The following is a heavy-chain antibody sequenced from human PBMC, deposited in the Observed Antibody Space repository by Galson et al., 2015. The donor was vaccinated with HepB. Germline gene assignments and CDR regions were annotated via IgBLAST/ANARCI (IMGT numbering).Heavy chain of an antibody. V-gene: IGHV2-5*02. J-gene: IGHJ4*02. D-gene: IGHD3-9*01. Sequence: PALVKPTQTLTLSCTFSGFSLSTNGVGVGWIRQPPGKALEWLALIYWDDDKRYSPSLKSRLTITKDTSKNQVVLTMTNMDPVDTATYYCAHRRREANAFYAILSGYYDYWGQGTLVTVSS. CDR1: GFSLSTNGVG. CDR3: AHRRREANAFYAILSGYYDY. CDR2: IYWDDDK.